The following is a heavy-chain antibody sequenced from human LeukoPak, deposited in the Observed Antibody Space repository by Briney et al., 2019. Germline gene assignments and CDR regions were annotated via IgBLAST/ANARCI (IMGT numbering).Heavy chain of an antibody. CDR1: GGSISTYY. CDR3: ARGGGYASPIGY. J-gene: IGHJ4*02. V-gene: IGHV4-59*01. CDR2: IYHSGST. D-gene: IGHD5-12*01. Sequence: SGALSLTCTLSGGSISTYYWSWIRQPPGKGLEWIGYIYHSGSTNYNPSLKSRVTISVDTSKNQFSLKLSSVTAADTAVYYCARGGGYASPIGYWGQGALVTVSS.